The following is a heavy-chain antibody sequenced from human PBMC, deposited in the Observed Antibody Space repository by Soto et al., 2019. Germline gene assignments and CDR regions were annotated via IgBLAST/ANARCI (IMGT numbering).Heavy chain of an antibody. D-gene: IGHD4-17*01. CDR3: AKDPGHEDYGARYMGCFDY. V-gene: IGHV3-30*18. Sequence: GGSLRLSCAASGFTFSSYGMHWVRQAPGKGLEWVAVISYDGSNKYYADSVKGRFTISRDNSKNTLYLQMNSLRAEDTAVYYCAKDPGHEDYGARYMGCFDYWGQGTLVTVSS. CDR2: ISYDGSNK. J-gene: IGHJ4*02. CDR1: GFTFSSYG.